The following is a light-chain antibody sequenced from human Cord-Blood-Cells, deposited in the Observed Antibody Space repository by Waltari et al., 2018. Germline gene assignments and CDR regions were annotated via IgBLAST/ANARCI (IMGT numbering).Light chain of an antibody. Sequence: QSALTQPPSASGSPGQSVPISCTGTSSDVGDYNSSSWYQQHPGKAPKLMIYEVSKRPSGVPDRFSGSKSGNTASLTVSGLQAEDEADYYCSSYAGSNNVVFGGVTKLTVL. J-gene: IGLJ2*01. CDR2: EVS. V-gene: IGLV2-8*01. CDR3: SSYAGSNNVV. CDR1: SSDVGDYNS.